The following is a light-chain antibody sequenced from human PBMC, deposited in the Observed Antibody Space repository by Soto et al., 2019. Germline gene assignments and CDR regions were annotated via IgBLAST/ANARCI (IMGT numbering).Light chain of an antibody. CDR3: QQHYSAPLT. CDR2: WAY. V-gene: IGKV4-1*01. Sequence: DIVMTQSPDSLAVSLGERATINCKSSQSLLSGSDNKNYLAWSQQKPGQPPKLLIYWAYTRASGVPDRFTGSGSGTDCTLTINSLQPEDVAVYYCQQHYSAPLTFGGGTKVEIK. J-gene: IGKJ4*01. CDR1: QSLLSGSDNKNY.